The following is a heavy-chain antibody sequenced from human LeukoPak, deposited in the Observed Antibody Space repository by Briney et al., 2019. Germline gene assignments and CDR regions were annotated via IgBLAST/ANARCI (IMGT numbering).Heavy chain of an antibody. J-gene: IGHJ5*02. Sequence: ASMRASCKTSGYSFTDYYIHWVRQAPGQGLEWMGWINTKSGRTSSARKFQGRVTMTRDPSITTVYMDMAWLTSDDTAIYFCARADFIDAGPYLIGPWGQGTLVTVSS. CDR3: ARADFIDAGPYLIGP. CDR2: INTKSGRT. D-gene: IGHD3-3*01. CDR1: GYSFTDYY. V-gene: IGHV1-2*02.